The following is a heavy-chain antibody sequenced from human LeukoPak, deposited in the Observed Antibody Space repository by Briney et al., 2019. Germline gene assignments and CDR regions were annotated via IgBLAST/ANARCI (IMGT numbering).Heavy chain of an antibody. Sequence: GGSLRLSCAASGFTVSSKYMSWVRQAPGKGLEWVGRTRNEANIYTTKYAASVKGRFTISRDDSKNSLYLQMNSLKTEDTAVYYCASPVGATTVRAFDIWGQGTMVTVSS. V-gene: IGHV3-72*01. J-gene: IGHJ3*02. CDR1: GFTVSSKY. CDR2: TRNEANIYTT. D-gene: IGHD1-26*01. CDR3: ASPVGATTVRAFDI.